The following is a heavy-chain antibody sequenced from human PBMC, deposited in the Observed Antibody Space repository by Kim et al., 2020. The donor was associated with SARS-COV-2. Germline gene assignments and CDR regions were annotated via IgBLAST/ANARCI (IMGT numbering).Heavy chain of an antibody. Sequence: VKGRFTISRDNSKNTLYLQMNSLRAEDTAVYYCARDKAYEYDILTGYNDYWGQGTLVTVSS. D-gene: IGHD3-9*01. CDR3: ARDKAYEYDILTGYNDY. J-gene: IGHJ4*02. V-gene: IGHV3-30*07.